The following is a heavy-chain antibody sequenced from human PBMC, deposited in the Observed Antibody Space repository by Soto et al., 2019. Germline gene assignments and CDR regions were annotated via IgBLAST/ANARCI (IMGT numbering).Heavy chain of an antibody. V-gene: IGHV4-59*08. CDR3: ATSQKGYNWNYFDH. D-gene: IGHD1-20*01. CDR2: IYYSGST. CDR1: GGSISPYY. Sequence: SETLSLTCTVSGGSISPYYWSWIRQTPGKGLEWIAYIYYSGSTNYNPSLESRVSVSVDTSKNQFSLKVSGVSAADTAVYYCATSQKGYNWNYFDHWGQGALVTVSS. J-gene: IGHJ4*02.